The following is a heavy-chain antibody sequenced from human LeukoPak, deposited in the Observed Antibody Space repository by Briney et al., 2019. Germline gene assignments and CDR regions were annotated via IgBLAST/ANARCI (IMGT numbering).Heavy chain of an antibody. CDR3: ARDSSVGDYFDY. CDR1: GFTFSNYW. J-gene: IGHJ4*02. Sequence: GGSLRLSCAASGFTFSNYWMNWVRQAPGKRLEWVASIQRDGSEKYYVESVKGRFTISRDNAKNSLYLQMNSLRAEDTAVYYCARDSSVGDYFDYWGQGTLVTVSS. CDR2: IQRDGSEK. V-gene: IGHV3-7*01. D-gene: IGHD3-10*01.